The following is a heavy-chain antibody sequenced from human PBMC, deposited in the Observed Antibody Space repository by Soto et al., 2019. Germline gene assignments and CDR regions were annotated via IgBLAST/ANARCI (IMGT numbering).Heavy chain of an antibody. V-gene: IGHV1-2*04. J-gene: IGHJ3*01. CDR1: GYTFTGYY. CDR2: INPKSGGA. CDR3: ARDYYDGSASYGIEF. Sequence: QVHLVQSGAAVKKPGASLKVSCKASGYTFTGYYIHWVRQAPGQGLEWMGWINPKSGGANIAQKFQGWVTMTRDTSISTTYMELSNLRSNDTAVYYCARDYYDGSASYGIEFWGQGTMVTVAS. D-gene: IGHD3-16*01.